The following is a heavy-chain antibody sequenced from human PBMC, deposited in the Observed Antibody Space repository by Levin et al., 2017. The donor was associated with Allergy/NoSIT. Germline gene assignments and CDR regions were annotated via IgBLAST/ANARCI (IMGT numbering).Heavy chain of an antibody. D-gene: IGHD5-18*01. CDR1: GFTFDDYA. V-gene: IGHV3-9*01. J-gene: IGHJ4*02. CDR3: AKDMKRGYSPGLDY. CDR2: ISWNSGSI. Sequence: SLKISCAASGFTFDDYAMHWVRQAPGKGLEWVSGISWNSGSIGYADSVKGRFTISRDNAKNSLYLQMNSLRAEDTALYYCAKDMKRGYSPGLDYWGQGTLVTVSS.